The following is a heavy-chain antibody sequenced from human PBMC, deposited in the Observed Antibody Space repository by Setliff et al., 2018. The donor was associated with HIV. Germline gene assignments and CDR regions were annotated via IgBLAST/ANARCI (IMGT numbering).Heavy chain of an antibody. J-gene: IGHJ3*01. CDR1: GGSFSAYY. CDR3: AREWSYGAFDTFDV. CDR2: INHSGST. V-gene: IGHV4-34*01. Sequence: LSLTCAVYGGSFSAYYWSWIRQPPGKGLEWIGEINHSGSTNYNQSLKTRVTIMVDTSKNQFSLKLGSVTAADTAVYYCAREWSYGAFDTFDVWGQGTMVTVSS. D-gene: IGHD5-18*01.